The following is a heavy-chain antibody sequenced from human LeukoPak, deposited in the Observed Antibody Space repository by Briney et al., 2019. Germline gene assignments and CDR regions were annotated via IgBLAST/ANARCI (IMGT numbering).Heavy chain of an antibody. D-gene: IGHD1-14*01. V-gene: IGHV3-74*01. Sequence: GGSLRLSCAASGFTFSSYWMHWVRQVPGKGLVWVARINPGGSSITYANSVKGRFTISRDNAKNTLYLQMDSLRAEDTGVYYCARSNQADDYWGQGTLVTVSS. CDR1: GFTFSSYW. J-gene: IGHJ4*02. CDR3: ARSNQADDY. CDR2: INPGGSSI.